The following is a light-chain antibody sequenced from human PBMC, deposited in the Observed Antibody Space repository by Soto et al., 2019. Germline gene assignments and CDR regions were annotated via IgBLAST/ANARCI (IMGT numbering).Light chain of an antibody. CDR3: QSYDSSLSGWV. CDR1: SSNIGAGYD. CDR2: GNS. V-gene: IGLV1-40*01. Sequence: QSVLTQPPSVSGATGQRVTISCTGSSSNIGAGYDVHWYQQLPGTAPKLLIYGNSNRPSGVPDRFSGSKSGTSASLASTGLQAEDEADYYCQSYDSSLSGWVFGGGTKVTVL. J-gene: IGLJ3*02.